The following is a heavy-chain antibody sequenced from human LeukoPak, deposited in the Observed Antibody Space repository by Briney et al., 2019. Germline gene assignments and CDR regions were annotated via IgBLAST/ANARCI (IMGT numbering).Heavy chain of an antibody. CDR2: ISGSGGST. CDR3: AREGDRGSFDY. Sequence: GGSLRLSCAASGFTFSSYAMSWVRQAPGKGLEWVSAISGSGGSTYYADSVKGRFTISRDNAKNSLYLQMNSLRAEDTAVYYCAREGDRGSFDYWGQGTLVTVSS. J-gene: IGHJ4*02. CDR1: GFTFSSYA. D-gene: IGHD3-10*01. V-gene: IGHV3-23*01.